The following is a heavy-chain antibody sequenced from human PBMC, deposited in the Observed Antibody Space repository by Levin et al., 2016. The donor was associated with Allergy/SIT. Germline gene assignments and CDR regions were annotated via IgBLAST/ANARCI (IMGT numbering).Heavy chain of an antibody. V-gene: IGHV3-23*01. CDR1: GFTFSSYA. J-gene: IGHJ4*02. Sequence: GESLKISCAASGFTFSSYAMSWVRQAPGKGLEWVSAISGSGGSTYYADSVKGRFTISRDNSKNTLYLQMNSLRAEDTAVYYCAKYPKQLGGWYYFDYWGQGTLVTVPS. D-gene: IGHD6-6*01. CDR3: AKYPKQLGGWYYFDY. CDR2: ISGSGGST.